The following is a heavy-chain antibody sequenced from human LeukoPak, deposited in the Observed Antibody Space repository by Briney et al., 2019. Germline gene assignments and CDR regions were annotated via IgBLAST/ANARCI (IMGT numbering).Heavy chain of an antibody. D-gene: IGHD6-13*01. J-gene: IGHJ3*02. CDR2: VYPSGST. CDR1: GVSISSGSYY. CDR3: ARERSMYSSSPYDAFDI. V-gene: IGHV4-61*02. Sequence: PSQTLSLTCTVSGVSISSGSYYWSWIRQPAGKGLEWIGRVYPSGSTNYNPSLKSRVTISGDTSKNQLSLNLSSMTAADTAMYYCARERSMYSSSPYDAFDIWGQGTMVTVSS.